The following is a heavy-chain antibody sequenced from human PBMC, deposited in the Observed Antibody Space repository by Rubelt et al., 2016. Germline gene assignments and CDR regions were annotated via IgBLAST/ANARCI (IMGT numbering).Heavy chain of an antibody. D-gene: IGHD3-22*01. CDR3: AREADYFDSSGYETFDY. CDR2: ISSSSSYI. Sequence: GRGLEWVSSISSSSSYIYYADSVKGRFTISRDNAKNSLYLQMNSLRAEDTAVYYCAREADYFDSSGYETFDYWGRGTLVTVSS. V-gene: IGHV3-21*01. J-gene: IGHJ4*02.